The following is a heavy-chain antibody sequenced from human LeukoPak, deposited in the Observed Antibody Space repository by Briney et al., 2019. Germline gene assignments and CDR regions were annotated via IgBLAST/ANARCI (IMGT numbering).Heavy chain of an antibody. V-gene: IGHV3-30*02. CDR1: GFTFSSYG. J-gene: IGHJ4*02. CDR2: IWYDGSNK. CDR3: AKDRLANYYDSSGYCLDY. Sequence: GGSLRLSCAASGFTFSSYGMHWVRHAPGKGLEWVAVIWYDGSNKYYADSVKGRFTISRDNSKNTLYLQMNSLRAEDTAVYYCAKDRLANYYDSSGYCLDYWGQGTLVTVSS. D-gene: IGHD3-22*01.